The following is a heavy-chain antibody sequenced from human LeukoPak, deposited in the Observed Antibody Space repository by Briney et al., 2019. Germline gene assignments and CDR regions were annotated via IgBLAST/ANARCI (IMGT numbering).Heavy chain of an antibody. J-gene: IGHJ4*02. CDR1: GGSFSGYY. D-gene: IGHD3-10*01. CDR3: AALYYYGSGSHDFDY. Sequence: SETLSLTCAVYGGSFSGYYWSWIRQPPGKGLEWIGEINHSGSTNYNPSLKSRVTISVDRSKNQFSLKLSSVTAADTAVYYCAALYYYGSGSHDFDYWGQGTLVTVSS. CDR2: INHSGST. V-gene: IGHV4-34*01.